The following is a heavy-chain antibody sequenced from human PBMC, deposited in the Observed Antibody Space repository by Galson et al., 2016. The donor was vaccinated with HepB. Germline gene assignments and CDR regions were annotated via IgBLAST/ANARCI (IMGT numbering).Heavy chain of an antibody. CDR3: AKIYSQGYYDSSGAYSYFDY. CDR1: GFTFTSYA. J-gene: IGHJ4*02. CDR2: ISGSGTNT. V-gene: IGHV3-23*01. D-gene: IGHD3-22*01. Sequence: SLRLSCAASGFTFTSYAMSWVRQAPGKGLEWVSAISGSGTNTYYADSVKVRFTISRDISKNTLYLQMNSLRAEDTAVYYCAKIYSQGYYDSSGAYSYFDYWGQGTLVTVSS.